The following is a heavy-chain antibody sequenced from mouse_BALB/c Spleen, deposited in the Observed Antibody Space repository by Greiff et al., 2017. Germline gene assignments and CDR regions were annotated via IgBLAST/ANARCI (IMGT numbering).Heavy chain of an antibody. CDR3: AREGNYVLFDY. CDR2: IDPANGNT. D-gene: IGHD2-1*01. V-gene: IGHV14-3*02. CDR1: GFNIKDTS. J-gene: IGHJ2*01. Sequence: EVQLQQSGAELVKPGASVKLSCTASGFNIKDTSMHWVKQRPEQGLEWIGRIDPANGNTKYDPKFQGKATITADTSSNTAYLQLSSLTSEDTAVYYCAREGNYVLFDYWGQGTTLTVSS.